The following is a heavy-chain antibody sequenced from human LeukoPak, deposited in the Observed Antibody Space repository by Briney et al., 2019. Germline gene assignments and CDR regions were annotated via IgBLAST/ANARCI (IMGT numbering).Heavy chain of an antibody. CDR3: TTRTWADGFDI. CDR1: GFTFSNAW. CDR2: IKSKADGGTA. V-gene: IGHV3-15*01. J-gene: IGHJ3*02. Sequence: GGSLRLSCAASGFTFSNAWMNWVRQAPGKGLEWLGRIKSKADGGTADYAAPVKGRITISRDDSKNTLYLQINSVRTDDTALYYCTTRTWADGFDIWGQGTMLTVSS. D-gene: IGHD2-2*01.